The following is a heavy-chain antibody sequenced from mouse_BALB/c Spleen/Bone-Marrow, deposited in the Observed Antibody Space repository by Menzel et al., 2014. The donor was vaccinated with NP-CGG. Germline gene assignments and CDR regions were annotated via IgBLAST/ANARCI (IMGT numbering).Heavy chain of an antibody. V-gene: IGHV1S29*02. CDR2: IYPYNGGT. J-gene: IGHJ4*01. Sequence: QLQQSGPELVKPGASVKISCKASGYTFADYNMHWVKQSHGKSLEWIGYIYPYNGGTGYNQKFKSKATLTVDNSSSTAYMELRSLTSEDSAVYYCAITTLYAMDYWGQGTSVTVSS. D-gene: IGHD2-12*01. CDR3: AITTLYAMDY. CDR1: GYTFADYN.